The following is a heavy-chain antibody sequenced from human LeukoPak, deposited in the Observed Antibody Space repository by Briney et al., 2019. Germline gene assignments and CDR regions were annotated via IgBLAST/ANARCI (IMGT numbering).Heavy chain of an antibody. Sequence: GGSLRLSCAASGFTVSDNYTSWVRQAPGKGLEWVSAISGSGGSTYYADSVKGRFTISRDNSKNTLYLQMNRLRADDTAVYYCAKGPTSGIGGQGTLVTVSS. D-gene: IGHD3-10*01. V-gene: IGHV3-23*01. J-gene: IGHJ4*02. CDR2: ISGSGGST. CDR1: GFTVSDNY. CDR3: AKGPTSGI.